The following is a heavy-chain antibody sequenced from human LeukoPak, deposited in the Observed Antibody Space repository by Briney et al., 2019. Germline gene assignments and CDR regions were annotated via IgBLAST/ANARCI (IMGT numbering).Heavy chain of an antibody. CDR2: IYHSGST. V-gene: IGHV4-30-2*01. D-gene: IGHD6-6*01. J-gene: IGHJ4*02. Sequence: PSETLSLTCAVSGGSISIGGYSWSWIRQPPGKGLEWIGYIYHSGSTYYNPSLKSRVTISVDRSKNQFSLKLSSVTAADTAVYYCARAAGQLVHFDYWGQGTLVTVSS. CDR1: GGSISIGGYS. CDR3: ARAAGQLVHFDY.